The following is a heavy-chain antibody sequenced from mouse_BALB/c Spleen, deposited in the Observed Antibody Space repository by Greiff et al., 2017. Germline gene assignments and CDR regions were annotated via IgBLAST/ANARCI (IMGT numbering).Heavy chain of an antibody. J-gene: IGHJ2*01. V-gene: IGHV5-17*02. D-gene: IGHD2-4*01. Sequence: EVKVVESGGGLVQPGGSRKLSCAASGFTFSSFGMHWVRQAPEKGLEWVAYISSGSSTIYYADTVKGRFTISRDNPKNTLFLQMTSLRSEDTAMYYCASLYNDYEALLFFLDYWGQGTTLTVSS. CDR2: ISSGSSTI. CDR1: GFTFSSFG. CDR3: ASLYNDYEALLFFLDY.